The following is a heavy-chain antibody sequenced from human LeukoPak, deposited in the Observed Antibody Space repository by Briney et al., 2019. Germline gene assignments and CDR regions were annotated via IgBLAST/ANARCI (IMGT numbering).Heavy chain of an antibody. J-gene: IGHJ4*02. CDR2: IYYSGST. D-gene: IGHD3-22*01. CDR1: GGSISSSSYY. Sequence: SETLPLTCTVSGGSISSSSYYWGWIRQPPGKGLEWIGSIYYSGSTYYNPSLKSRVTISVDTSKNQFSLKLSSVTAADTAVYYCARGITMIVVAHYFDYWGQGTLVTVSS. V-gene: IGHV4-39*01. CDR3: ARGITMIVVAHYFDY.